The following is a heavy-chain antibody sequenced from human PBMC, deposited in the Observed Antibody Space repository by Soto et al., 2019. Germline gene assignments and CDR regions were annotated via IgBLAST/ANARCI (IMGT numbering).Heavy chain of an antibody. CDR1: GFTFSDYY. V-gene: IGHV3-11*01. J-gene: IGHJ4*02. CDR2: VSSSGSST. CDR3: AIGIAAAGTVAGTDY. Sequence: GGSLRLSCAASGFTFSDYYMSWIRQAPGKGLEWVSYVSSSGSSTYYADSVKGRFTISRDNSKNTLYLQMNSLRAEDTAVYYCAIGIAAAGTVAGTDYWGQGTLVTVSS. D-gene: IGHD6-13*01.